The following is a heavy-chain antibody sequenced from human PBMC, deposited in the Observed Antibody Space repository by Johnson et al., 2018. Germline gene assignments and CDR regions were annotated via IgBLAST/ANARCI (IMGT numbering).Heavy chain of an antibody. D-gene: IGHD7-27*01. J-gene: IGHJ3*02. V-gene: IGHV3-21*01. CDR2: ISSSSSYI. Sequence: VRQAPGKGLEWVSSISSSSSYIYYADSMKARFTISRDNAKNSLYLQMNSLRAEDTAVYYCARGELGGACDIWGQGTMVTVSS. CDR3: ARGELGGACDI.